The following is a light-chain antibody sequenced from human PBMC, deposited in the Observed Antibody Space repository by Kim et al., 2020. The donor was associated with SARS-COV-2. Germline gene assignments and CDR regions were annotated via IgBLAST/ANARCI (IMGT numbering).Light chain of an antibody. CDR1: KLGDKY. CDR2: QDT. CDR3: QAWDSHTLYV. J-gene: IGLJ1*01. Sequence: SYELTQPSSVSVSRGQTATITCSGDKLGDKYVCWYQQRPGQSPVLVIHQDTQRPSGIPERFSASNSGNTATLTISGTQDIDEADYYCQAWDSHTLYVFGPGTKVTVL. V-gene: IGLV3-1*01.